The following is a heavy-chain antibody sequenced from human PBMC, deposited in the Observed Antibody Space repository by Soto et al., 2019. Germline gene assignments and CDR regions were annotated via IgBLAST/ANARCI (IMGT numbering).Heavy chain of an antibody. V-gene: IGHV3-23*01. Sequence: EVQLLESGGGSVQPGGSLKLSCAASGFTFSSYAMTWVRQAPVKGLEWVSGIVGSGGTTDYADSVKGRFTISRDNSKNTLYLEMNSLRGEDTGAYYCAKDRGGHDQGDFTPIWGQGALVTVTS. J-gene: IGHJ4*02. D-gene: IGHD2-21*02. CDR1: GFTFSSYA. CDR2: IVGSGGTT. CDR3: AKDRGGHDQGDFTPI.